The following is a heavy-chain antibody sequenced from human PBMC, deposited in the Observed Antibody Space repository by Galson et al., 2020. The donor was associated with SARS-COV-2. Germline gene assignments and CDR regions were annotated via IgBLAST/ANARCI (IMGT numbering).Heavy chain of an antibody. J-gene: IGHJ6*03. D-gene: IGHD2-2*01. Sequence: SPTLSLTCAVSGGSINNYYWSWIRQPPGQRLEWLGYIFYGGSTTYNPSLNSRATMSADPSKNQISLRLRSVTAADTAGYYCARHLSGPPPHEVVLPGTIVYYYYYMDVWGKGTSVTVSS. CDR1: GGSINNYY. CDR2: IFYGGST. CDR3: ARHLSGPPPHEVVLPGTIVYYYYYMDV. V-gene: IGHV4-59*08.